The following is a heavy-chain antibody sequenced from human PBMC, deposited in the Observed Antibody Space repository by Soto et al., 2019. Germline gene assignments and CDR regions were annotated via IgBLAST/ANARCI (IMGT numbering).Heavy chain of an antibody. Sequence: LRGSCASSGFTFSISARSWFLQAPGTGLEWVSAISGSGGSTYYADSVKGRFTISRDNSKNTLYLQMNSLRAEDTAVYYRAKTPGWLPPRPLVDFALLGRCTM. D-gene: IGHD3-9*01. J-gene: IGHJ2*01. V-gene: IGHV3-23*01. CDR3: AKTPGWLPPRPLVDFAL. CDR1: GFTFSISA. CDR2: ISGSGGST.